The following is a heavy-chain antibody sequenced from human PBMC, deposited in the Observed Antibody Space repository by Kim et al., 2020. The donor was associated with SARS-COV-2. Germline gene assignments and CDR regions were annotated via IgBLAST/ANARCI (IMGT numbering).Heavy chain of an antibody. D-gene: IGHD5-12*01. V-gene: IGHV3-15*01. CDR2: IKSKTDGGTT. Sequence: GGSLRLSCAASGFTFSNAWMSWVRQAPGKGLEWVGRIKSKTDGGTTDYAAPVKGRFTISRDDSKNTLYLQMNSLKTEDTAVYYCTTENDSGYDSGWVCWGQGTLVTVSS. CDR3: TTENDSGYDSGWVC. CDR1: GFTFSNAW. J-gene: IGHJ4*02.